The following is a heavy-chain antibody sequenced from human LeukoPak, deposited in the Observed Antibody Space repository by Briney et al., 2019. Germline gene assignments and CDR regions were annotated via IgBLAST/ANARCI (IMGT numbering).Heavy chain of an antibody. Sequence: ETLSLTCAVYGGSFSGYYWSWIRQPPGKGLEWIGEINHSGSTNYNPSLKSRVTISVDTSKNQFSLKLSTVTAADTAVYYCARGRTSGLWYFDLWGRGTLVTVSS. CDR3: ARGRTSGLWYFDL. D-gene: IGHD3-3*01. CDR1: GGSFSGYY. J-gene: IGHJ2*01. CDR2: INHSGST. V-gene: IGHV4-34*01.